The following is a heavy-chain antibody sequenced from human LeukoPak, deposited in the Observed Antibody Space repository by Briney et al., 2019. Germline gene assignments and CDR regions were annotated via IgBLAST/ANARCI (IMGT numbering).Heavy chain of an antibody. CDR3: ARQLVVPAATCYFDY. Sequence: PGESLKISCKGSGYSFTSYWIGWVRQMPGKSLEWMGIIYPGDSDTRYSPSFQGQVTISADKSISTAYLQWSSLKASDTAMYYCARQLVVPAATCYFDYWGQGTLVTVSS. CDR2: IYPGDSDT. CDR1: GYSFTSYW. D-gene: IGHD2-2*01. V-gene: IGHV5-51*01. J-gene: IGHJ4*02.